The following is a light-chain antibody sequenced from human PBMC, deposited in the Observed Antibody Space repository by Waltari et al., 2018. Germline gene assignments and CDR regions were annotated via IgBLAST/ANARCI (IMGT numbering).Light chain of an antibody. CDR3: QQRSNWPPNT. CDR1: QSVSSY. V-gene: IGKV3-11*01. Sequence: EIVLTQSPATLSLSPGERATLSCRASQSVSSYLAWYQQKPGQAPRLLIYDASNRATGIPARFSGSGSGTDFTLTISSLEPEDFAVYYCQQRSNWPPNTF. J-gene: IGKJ3*01. CDR2: DAS.